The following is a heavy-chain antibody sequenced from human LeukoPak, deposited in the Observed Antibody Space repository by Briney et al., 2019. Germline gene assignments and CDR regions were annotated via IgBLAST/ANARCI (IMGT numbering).Heavy chain of an antibody. CDR1: GGSFSGYY. CDR3: ARTYRGETYDY. V-gene: IGHV4-34*01. J-gene: IGHJ4*02. CDR2: INHSGST. Sequence: PSETLSLTCAVYGGSFSGYYWSWIRQPPGKGLEWIGEINHSGSTNYNPSLKSRVTISVDTSKNQFSLKLSSVTAADTAVYYCARTYRGETYDYWGQGTLVTVSS. D-gene: IGHD3-10*01.